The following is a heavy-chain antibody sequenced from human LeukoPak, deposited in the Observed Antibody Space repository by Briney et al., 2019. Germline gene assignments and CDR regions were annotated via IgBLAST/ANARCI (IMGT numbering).Heavy chain of an antibody. CDR1: GYTFTGYY. CDR3: ARDFPNTVTTRHLDY. Sequence: ASVKVSCKASGYTFTGYYMHWVRQAPGQGLEWMGWINPNSGGTNYAQKFQGRVTMTRDTSISTAYMELSRLRSDDTAVYYCARDFPNTVTTRHLDYWGQGTLVTVSS. D-gene: IGHD4-17*01. J-gene: IGHJ4*02. CDR2: INPNSGGT. V-gene: IGHV1-2*02.